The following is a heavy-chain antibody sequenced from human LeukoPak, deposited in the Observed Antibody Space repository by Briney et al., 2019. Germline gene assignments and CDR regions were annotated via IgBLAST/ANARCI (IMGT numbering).Heavy chain of an antibody. CDR3: ATDESNSFFF. J-gene: IGHJ4*02. V-gene: IGHV3-15*01. CDR2: ITSKTDGGIT. D-gene: IGHD2/OR15-2a*01. CDR1: GFSFTDAW. Sequence: NSGGSLRLSCAASGFSFTDAWMSWVRQAPGKGLEWVGRITSKTDGGITDSAAPVKGGFTVSRDDSKNTLFLQMSSLRTEDTAVYYCATDESNSFFFWGQGTLVTVSS.